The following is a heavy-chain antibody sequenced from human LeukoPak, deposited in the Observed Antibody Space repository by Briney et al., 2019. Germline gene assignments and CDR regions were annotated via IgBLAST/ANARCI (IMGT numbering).Heavy chain of an antibody. Sequence: ASVKVSCKASGYTFTGYYMHWVRQAPGQGLEWMGWINPNSGGTNYAQKFQGRVTMTRDTSISTAYMELSRLRSDDTAVYYCARDRIAARPGSVGYWGQGTLVTVSS. J-gene: IGHJ4*02. V-gene: IGHV1-2*02. CDR1: GYTFTGYY. CDR3: ARDRIAARPGSVGY. D-gene: IGHD6-6*01. CDR2: INPNSGGT.